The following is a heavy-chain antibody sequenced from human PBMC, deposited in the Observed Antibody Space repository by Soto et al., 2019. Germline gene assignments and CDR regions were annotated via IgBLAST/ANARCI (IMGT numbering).Heavy chain of an antibody. V-gene: IGHV3-11*06. J-gene: IGHJ4*02. CDR1: GLSFSDYY. CDR3: PTSLSHKLFEF. D-gene: IGHD4-4*01. CDR2: ISVSTSAYT. Sequence: PGGTLRLSCAASGLSFSDYYLSWIRQAPGKGLEWVSFISVSTSAYTNYADSVKGRFTISRDNAKNQLYLQMNSLTASDTAVYYWPTSLSHKLFEFWGQGSLVTVSS.